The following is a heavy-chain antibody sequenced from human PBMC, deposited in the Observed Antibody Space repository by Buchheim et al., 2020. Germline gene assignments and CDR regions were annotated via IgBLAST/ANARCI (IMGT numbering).Heavy chain of an antibody. CDR1: GFTFSSYW. CDR3: ARELKFGEYSYGPPNTYYYYYGMDV. Sequence: EVQLVESGGGLVQPGGSLRLSCAASGFTFSSYWMSWVRQAPGKGLEWVANIKQDGSEKYYVDSVKGRFTISRDNAKNSLYLQMNSLRAEDTAVYYCARELKFGEYSYGPPNTYYYYYGMDVWGQGTT. D-gene: IGHD5-18*01. CDR2: IKQDGSEK. J-gene: IGHJ6*02. V-gene: IGHV3-7*01.